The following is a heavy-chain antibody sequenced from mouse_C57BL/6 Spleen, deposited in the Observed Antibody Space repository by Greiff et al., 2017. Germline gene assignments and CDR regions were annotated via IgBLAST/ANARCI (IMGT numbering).Heavy chain of an antibody. CDR1: GYTFTDYY. CDR3: ARRDDGASFDY. V-gene: IGHV1-26*01. CDR2: INPNNGGT. D-gene: IGHD2-14*01. Sequence: EVQLQQSGPELVKPGASVKISCKASGYTFTDYYMNWVKQSHGKSLEWIGDINPNNGGTSYNQKFKGKATLTVDKSSSTAYMELRSLTSEDSAVYYCARRDDGASFDYWGQGTTLTVSS. J-gene: IGHJ2*01.